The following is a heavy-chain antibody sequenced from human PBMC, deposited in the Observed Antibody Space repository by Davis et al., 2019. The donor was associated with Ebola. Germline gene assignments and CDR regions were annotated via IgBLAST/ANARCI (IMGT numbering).Heavy chain of an antibody. CDR2: IYYSGST. CDR1: GGSISSYY. Sequence: PSETLSLTCTVSGGSISSYYWSWIRQPPGKGLEWIGYIYYSGSTNYNPSLKSRVTISVDASKKQFSLKLSSVTAADTAIYYCARDSISWYPPYYYYGMDVWGQGTTVTVSS. J-gene: IGHJ6*02. V-gene: IGHV4-59*01. CDR3: ARDSISWYPPYYYYGMDV. D-gene: IGHD6-13*01.